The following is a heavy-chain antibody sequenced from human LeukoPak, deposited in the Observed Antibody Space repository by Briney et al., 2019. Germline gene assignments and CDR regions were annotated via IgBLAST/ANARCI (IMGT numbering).Heavy chain of an antibody. Sequence: GGSLRLSCAASGFSFSSYAMSWVRQAPGKGLVWISTISGSGTGTYYADSVKGRFTISRDNAKNTLYLQMNSLRAEDTAVYHCARSTNLGYCSTTSCYFIDYWGQGTLVTVSS. D-gene: IGHD2-2*01. CDR1: GFSFSSYA. J-gene: IGHJ4*02. V-gene: IGHV3-23*01. CDR2: ISGSGTGT. CDR3: ARSTNLGYCSTTSCYFIDY.